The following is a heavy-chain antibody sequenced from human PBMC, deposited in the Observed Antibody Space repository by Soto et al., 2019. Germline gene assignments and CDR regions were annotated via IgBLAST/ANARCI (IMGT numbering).Heavy chain of an antibody. CDR3: AIDLSGTGLDI. CDR2: VYSTGGV. D-gene: IGHD1-26*01. Sequence: QLQLHESGPGLVKPSETLSLTCNVSGDSIGRFYWSWIRQSAGKGLEWIGRVYSTGGVTYNPALKGRVTISLDRSNNHVSLKMNSVTAADTAVYFCAIDLSGTGLDIWGRGTRVSVSS. J-gene: IGHJ6*02. V-gene: IGHV4-4*07. CDR1: GDSIGRFY.